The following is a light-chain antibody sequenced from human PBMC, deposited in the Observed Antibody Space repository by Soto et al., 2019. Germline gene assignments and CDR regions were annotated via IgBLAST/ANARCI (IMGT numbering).Light chain of an antibody. CDR3: HQASSFPYT. CDR2: AAS. Sequence: DIQMTQSPSFVSASVGDTINITCRASQDIQKWLAWYQQKPGKAPKVLIYAASILESGVSSRFSGSGSGTEFSLTISSLQTEDFATYFCHQASSFPYTFGPGTKVDIK. V-gene: IGKV1-12*01. CDR1: QDIQKW. J-gene: IGKJ3*01.